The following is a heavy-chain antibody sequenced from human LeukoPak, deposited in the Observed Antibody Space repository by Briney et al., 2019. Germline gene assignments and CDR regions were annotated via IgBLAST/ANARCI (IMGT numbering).Heavy chain of an antibody. V-gene: IGHV1-18*01. CDR1: GYTFTSYG. CDR2: ISTYHGNT. D-gene: IGHD3-9*01. CDR3: ARQGGWLLTDYYYGMDV. J-gene: IGHJ6*02. Sequence: ASVKISCKASGYTFTSYGITWVRQAPGQGLEWMGWISTYHGNTNYAQKLQGRVAMTTDTSTSTAYMELRSLRSDDTAVYYCARQGGWLLTDYYYGMDVWGQGTTVTVSS.